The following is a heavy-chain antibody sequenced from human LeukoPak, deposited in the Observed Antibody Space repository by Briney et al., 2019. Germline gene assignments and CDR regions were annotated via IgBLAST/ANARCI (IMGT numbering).Heavy chain of an antibody. Sequence: GGSLRLSCEASGFPFNSYPMHWVRQAPGLGLEWVSVIYSGGSTYYADSVKGRFTISRDNAKNSLYLQMNSLRAEDTAVYYCARGARGSNWYFDYWGQGTLVTVSS. D-gene: IGHD6-13*01. CDR2: IYSGGST. CDR1: GFPFNSYP. V-gene: IGHV3-NL1*01. J-gene: IGHJ4*02. CDR3: ARGARGSNWYFDY.